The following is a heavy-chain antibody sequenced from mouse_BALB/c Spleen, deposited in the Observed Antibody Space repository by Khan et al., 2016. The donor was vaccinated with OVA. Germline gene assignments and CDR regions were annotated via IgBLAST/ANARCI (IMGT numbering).Heavy chain of an antibody. D-gene: IGHD1-1*01. CDR2: ISSDSNTI. CDR3: ATSYFYGYYFDY. CDR1: GFTFTSYG. Sequence: EVQGVESGGGLVQSGGSRKLSCAASGFTFTSYGMHWIRQAPEKGLEWVAYISSDSNTIYYADTVKGRFTISRDNPKNTLFLQMTSLMSGDTAMYFCATSYFYGYYFDYWGQGTTLTVSS. J-gene: IGHJ2*01. V-gene: IGHV5-17*02.